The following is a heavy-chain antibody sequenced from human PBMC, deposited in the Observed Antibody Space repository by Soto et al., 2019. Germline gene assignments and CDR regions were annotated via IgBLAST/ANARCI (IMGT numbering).Heavy chain of an antibody. CDR3: AHSPIVGATAPGGWFGP. V-gene: IGHV2-5*02. CDR2: IYWDDDT. J-gene: IGHJ5*02. D-gene: IGHD1-26*01. CDR1: GFSLSTSGVG. Sequence: QITLKESGPTLVKPTQTLTLTCTFSGFSLSTSGVGVGWIRQPPVKALEWLALIYWDDDTRYSPSLKSRLTITKDATKNQVVVTMTNMDAVDTATYSCAHSPIVGATAPGGWFGPWGRGTLVTVSS.